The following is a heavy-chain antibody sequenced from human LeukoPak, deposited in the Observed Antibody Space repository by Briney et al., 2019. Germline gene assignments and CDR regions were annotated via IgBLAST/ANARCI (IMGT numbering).Heavy chain of an antibody. CDR2: IYSGGST. J-gene: IGHJ4*02. D-gene: IGHD2-15*01. CDR1: GFTVSSNY. V-gene: IGHV3-53*01. CDR3: ARVRAATTIDY. Sequence: GGSLRLSCAASGFTVSSNYMSWVRQAPGKGLEWVSVIYSGGSTYYADSVKGRFTISRDNPKNTLYLQMNSLRAEDTAVYYCARVRAATTIDYWGQGTLVTVSS.